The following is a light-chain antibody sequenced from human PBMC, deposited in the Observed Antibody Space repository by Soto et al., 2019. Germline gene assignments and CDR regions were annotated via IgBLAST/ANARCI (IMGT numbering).Light chain of an antibody. CDR1: ESVSSF. Sequence: EIVLTQSPATLSLSPGERATLSCRASESVSSFLAWYQHKPGQAPRLLIYEASNRATGIPARFSGSGSGTDFTLTISSLEPEDFAIYYCQQRSNWFTFGPGTKVEIK. V-gene: IGKV3-11*01. CDR3: QQRSNWFT. J-gene: IGKJ3*01. CDR2: EAS.